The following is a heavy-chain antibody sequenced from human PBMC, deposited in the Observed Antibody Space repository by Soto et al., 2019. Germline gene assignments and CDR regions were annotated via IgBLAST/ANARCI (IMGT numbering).Heavy chain of an antibody. CDR1: GFSLSTSGVA. Sequence: QITLKESGPPLVKPTQTLTLTCTFSGFSLSTSGVAVAWIRQPPGKALEWLSLIFWDDDKRYSPSLKDRLSITKDTSRNHVVLTMTNLDPVDTATYFCAHRIRGYSGCVPAFDYWGQGTLVTVSS. V-gene: IGHV2-5*02. CDR2: IFWDDDK. D-gene: IGHD5-12*01. J-gene: IGHJ4*02. CDR3: AHRIRGYSGCVPAFDY.